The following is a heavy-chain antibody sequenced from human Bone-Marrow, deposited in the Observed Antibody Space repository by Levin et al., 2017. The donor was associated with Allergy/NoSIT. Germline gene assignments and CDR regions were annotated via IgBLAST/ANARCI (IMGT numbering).Heavy chain of an antibody. D-gene: IGHD3-10*01. Sequence: ASVKVSCKASGYTFTSYYMHWVRQAPGQGLEWMGIINPSGGSTSYAQKFQGRVTMTRDTSTSTVYMELSSLRSEDTAVYYCAGDYYYGSGSKQAYYYYGMDVWGQGTTVTVSS. V-gene: IGHV1-46*01. CDR1: GYTFTSYY. CDR2: INPSGGST. J-gene: IGHJ6*02. CDR3: AGDYYYGSGSKQAYYYYGMDV.